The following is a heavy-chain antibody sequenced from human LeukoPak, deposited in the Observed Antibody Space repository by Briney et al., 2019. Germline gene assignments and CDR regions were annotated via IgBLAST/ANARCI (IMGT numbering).Heavy chain of an antibody. V-gene: IGHV4-59*08. CDR3: ARHKVIHGGDAFDM. Sequence: KASETLSLTCTVSGGSVSGYYWTWIRQPPGKGLEWIGYIHYTGRATYNPSLKSRVTISIETSKNQFSLNLNSVTAADTAIYYCARHKVIHGGDAFDMWGQGTVVTVSS. D-gene: IGHD2/OR15-2a*01. CDR1: GGSVSGYY. CDR2: IHYTGRA. J-gene: IGHJ3*02.